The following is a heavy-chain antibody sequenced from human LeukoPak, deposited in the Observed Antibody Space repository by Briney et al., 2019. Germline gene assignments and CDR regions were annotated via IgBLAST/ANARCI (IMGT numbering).Heavy chain of an antibody. J-gene: IGHJ4*02. CDR2: ISSSSSYT. V-gene: IGHV3-11*05. Sequence: KPGGSLRLSCAASGFTFSDYYMSWIRQAPGKGLEWVSYISSSSSYTNYADSVKGRFTISRDNAKNSLYLQMNSLRAEDTAVYYCARAKWLVTPFDYWGQGTLVTVSS. CDR1: GFTFSDYY. CDR3: ARAKWLVTPFDY. D-gene: IGHD6-19*01.